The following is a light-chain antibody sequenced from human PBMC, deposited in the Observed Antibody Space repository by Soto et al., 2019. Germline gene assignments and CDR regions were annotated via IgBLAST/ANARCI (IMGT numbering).Light chain of an antibody. CDR1: QSVTSSY. CDR3: QQYGSSRIT. Sequence: EIVLTQSPGTLSLSPGERATLSCKSSQSVTSSYLAWYQQKPGQAPKLIMYGASIRTSGIPDRFSGSGSGTDFTLTISRLEPEDVAVYYCQQYGSSRITFGQGTRLEIK. J-gene: IGKJ5*01. CDR2: GAS. V-gene: IGKV3-20*01.